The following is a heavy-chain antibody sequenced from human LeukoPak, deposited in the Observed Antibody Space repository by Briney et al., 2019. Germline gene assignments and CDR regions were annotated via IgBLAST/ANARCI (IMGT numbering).Heavy chain of an antibody. CDR3: ARVSDDFYIVYYYMDV. CDR1: GFTFSSYE. Sequence: PGGSLRLSCAASGFTFSSYEMNWVRQAPGKGLEWVSYISSSGSTIYYADSVKGRFTISRDNAKNSLYLQMNSLRAEDTAVYYCARVSDDFYIVYYYMDVWGKGTTVTISS. CDR2: ISSSGSTI. D-gene: IGHD5-12*01. V-gene: IGHV3-48*03. J-gene: IGHJ6*03.